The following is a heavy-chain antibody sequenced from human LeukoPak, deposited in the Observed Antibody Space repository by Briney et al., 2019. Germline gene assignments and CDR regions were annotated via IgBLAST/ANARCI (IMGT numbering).Heavy chain of an antibody. D-gene: IGHD3-3*01. CDR1: GFTFDDYG. Sequence: GGSLRLSCAASGFTFDDYGMSWVRQAPGKGLEWVSGINWNGGSTGYADSVKGRFTISRDNAKNSLYLQMNSLRAEDTAVYYCAREKIFNFWSGYYKSDDAFDIWGQGTMVTVSS. V-gene: IGHV3-20*04. CDR3: AREKIFNFWSGYYKSDDAFDI. J-gene: IGHJ3*02. CDR2: INWNGGST.